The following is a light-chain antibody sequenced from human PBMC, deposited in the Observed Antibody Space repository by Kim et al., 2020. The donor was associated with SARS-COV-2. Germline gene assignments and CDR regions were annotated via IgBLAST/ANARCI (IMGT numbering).Light chain of an antibody. Sequence: WATLTSSGSSSENRSNYVYGYRQLPGTAPNLLLVRNNQRHSGVANRFSGSKSGTSASLAISRRRSQDEADYYCAAWDDSMSGYVFGTGTQVTVL. CDR1: SSENRSNY. V-gene: IGLV1-47*01. CDR3: AAWDDSMSGYV. J-gene: IGLJ1*01. CDR2: RNN.